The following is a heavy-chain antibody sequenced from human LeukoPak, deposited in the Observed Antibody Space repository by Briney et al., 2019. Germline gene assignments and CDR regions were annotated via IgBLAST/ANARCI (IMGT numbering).Heavy chain of an antibody. V-gene: IGHV4-39*07. CDR2: IYYSGST. Sequence: SETLSLTCTVSGDSISTSNSYWGWIRQPPGKGLEWIGSIYYSGSTYYNASPKSRVTMSVDTSKNQFSLKLSSVTAADTAVYYCASPGVTTDDAFDIWGQGTMVTVSS. D-gene: IGHD4-17*01. CDR3: ASPGVTTDDAFDI. J-gene: IGHJ3*02. CDR1: GDSISTSNSY.